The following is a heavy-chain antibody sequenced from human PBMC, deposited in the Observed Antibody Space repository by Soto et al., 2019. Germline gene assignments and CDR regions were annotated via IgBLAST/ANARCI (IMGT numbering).Heavy chain of an antibody. CDR1: GCSISSSSYY. V-gene: IGHV4-39*01. J-gene: IGHJ6*02. D-gene: IGHD5-12*01. CDR3: ARLNSGYDAYSYGMDV. CDR2: IYYSGST. Sequence: SETLSLTCTVSGCSISSSSYYWGWIRQPPGKGLEWIGSIYYSGSTYYNPSLKSRVTISVDTSKNQFSLKLSSVTAADTAVYYCARLNSGYDAYSYGMDVWGQGTTVTVSS.